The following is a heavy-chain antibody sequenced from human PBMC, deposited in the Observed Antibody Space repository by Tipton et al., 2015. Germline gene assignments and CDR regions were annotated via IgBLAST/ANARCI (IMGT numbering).Heavy chain of an antibody. CDR3: AKDPSGNQYNWNYPYYFDY. CDR2: ISYDGSNK. CDR1: GFTFSSYG. Sequence: SLRLSCAASGFTFSSYGMHWVRQAPGKGLEWVAVISYDGSNKYYADSVKGQFTISRDNSKNTLYLQMNSLRAEDTAVYYCAKDPSGNQYNWNYPYYFDYWGQGTLVTVSS. D-gene: IGHD1-7*01. J-gene: IGHJ4*02. V-gene: IGHV3-30*18.